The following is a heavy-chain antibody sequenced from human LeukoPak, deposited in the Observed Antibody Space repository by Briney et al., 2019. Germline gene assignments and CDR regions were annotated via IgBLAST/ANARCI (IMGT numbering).Heavy chain of an antibody. D-gene: IGHD3-22*01. CDR3: ARLRYYYDSSGYVFPELFDY. CDR1: GGSISSGGYY. J-gene: IGHJ4*02. V-gene: IGHV4-30-2*03. CDR2: IYHSGST. Sequence: PSETLSLTCTVSGGSISSGGYYWSWIRQPPGKGLEWIGYIYHSGSTYYNPSLKSRVTISVDTSKNQFSLKLSSVTAADTAVYYCARLRYYYDSSGYVFPELFDYWGQGTLVTVSS.